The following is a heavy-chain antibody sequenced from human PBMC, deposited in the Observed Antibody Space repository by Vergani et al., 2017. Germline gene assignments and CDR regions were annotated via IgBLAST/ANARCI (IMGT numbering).Heavy chain of an antibody. V-gene: IGHV3-23*01. Sequence: EVQLLESGGGLVQPGGSLRLSCAASGFTFSSYAMSWVRQAPGKGLEWVSAISGSGGSTYYADSVKGRFTISRDNSKNTLYLQMNSLRSEDTALYYCAKYLRDSTDGLPDSWGPGTLVIVSS. CDR3: AKYLRDSTDGLPDS. CDR2: ISGSGGST. CDR1: GFTFSSYA. J-gene: IGHJ4*02. D-gene: IGHD2-21*02.